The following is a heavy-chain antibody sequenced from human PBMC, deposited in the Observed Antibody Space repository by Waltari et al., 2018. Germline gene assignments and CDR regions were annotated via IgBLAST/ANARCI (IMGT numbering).Heavy chain of an antibody. Sequence: EVQLVQSGAEVKKPEESLRSSCGGSGYSLTSHWISWVRQMPGKGLEWVGRIDPSDSFRNYGPAFEGHVTISVDQSLRTAYLQWDSLKASDTAIYYCVRHRTTYPLEIDYWGQGTLVTVSS. CDR2: IDPSDSFR. V-gene: IGHV5-10-1*01. D-gene: IGHD2-2*01. J-gene: IGHJ4*02. CDR3: VRHRTTYPLEIDY. CDR1: GYSLTSHW.